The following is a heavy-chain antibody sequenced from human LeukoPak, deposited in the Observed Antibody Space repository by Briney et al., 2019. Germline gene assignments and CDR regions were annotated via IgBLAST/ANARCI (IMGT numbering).Heavy chain of an antibody. V-gene: IGHV3-48*01. CDR1: GFILSNYR. CDR3: AKAVGSISWAFDY. J-gene: IGHJ4*02. CDR2: ISSSGNSR. Sequence: PGGSLRLSCAASGFILSNYRMIWVRQAPGKGLEWVSYISSSGNSREYADSVKGRFTISRDNSKSTLYLQMDSLRGDDAAVYYCAKAVGSISWAFDYWGQGTLVTVSS. D-gene: IGHD6-13*01.